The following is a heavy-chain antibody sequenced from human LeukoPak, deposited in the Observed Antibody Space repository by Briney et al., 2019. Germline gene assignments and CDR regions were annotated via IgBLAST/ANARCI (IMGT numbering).Heavy chain of an antibody. Sequence: SETPSLTCTVSGGSISSSSYYWGWIRQPPGKGLEWIGSIYYSGSTYYNPSLKSRVTISVDTSKNQFSLKLSSVTAADTAVYYCARQHDYGGNPPFDYWGQGTLVTVSS. CDR3: ARQHDYGGNPPFDY. J-gene: IGHJ4*02. V-gene: IGHV4-39*01. CDR2: IYYSGST. D-gene: IGHD4-23*01. CDR1: GGSISSSSYY.